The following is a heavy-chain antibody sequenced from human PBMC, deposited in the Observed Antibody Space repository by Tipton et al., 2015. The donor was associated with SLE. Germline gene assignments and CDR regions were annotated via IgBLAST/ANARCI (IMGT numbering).Heavy chain of an antibody. V-gene: IGHV4-39*01. D-gene: IGHD5-18*01. CDR3: ARRQRGYSYAPFDN. CDR1: SGSISSSSYY. Sequence: TLSLTCTVSSGSISSSSYYWGWIRQPPGKGLEWIGSIYYSGSTYYNPSLKSRVTISVDTSKNQFSLKLSSVTAADTAVYYCARRQRGYSYAPFDNWGQGTLVPVSS. CDR2: IYYSGST. J-gene: IGHJ4*02.